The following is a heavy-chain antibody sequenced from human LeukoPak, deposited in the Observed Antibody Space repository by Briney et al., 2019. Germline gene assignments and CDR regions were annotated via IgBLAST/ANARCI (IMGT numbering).Heavy chain of an antibody. D-gene: IGHD3-16*02. V-gene: IGHV4-59*12. J-gene: IGHJ4*02. CDR1: GGSISNYY. CDR3: ARDYPGLDY. Sequence: SETLSLTCTVSGGSISNYYWTWIRQPPGKGLEWVGYMYHGGSSNSNPSIKSRVTMSGDTSKNQLSLKLSSVTAADTAVYYCARDYPGLDYWGQGTLVTVSS. CDR2: MYHGGSS.